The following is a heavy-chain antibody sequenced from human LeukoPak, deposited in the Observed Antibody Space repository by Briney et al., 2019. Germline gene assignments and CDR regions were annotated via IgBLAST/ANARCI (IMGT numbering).Heavy chain of an antibody. V-gene: IGHV3-7*01. CDR1: GFTFSSYW. CDR2: IKQDGSEK. Sequence: GGSLRLSCAASGFTFSSYWMSWVRQAPGKGLEWVANIKQDGSEKYYVDSVKGRFTISRDNSKNTLYLQMNSLRAEDTAVYYCAKNLINEIWYYYGSGSHNFDYWGQGTLVTVSS. J-gene: IGHJ4*02. D-gene: IGHD3-10*01. CDR3: AKNLINEIWYYYGSGSHNFDY.